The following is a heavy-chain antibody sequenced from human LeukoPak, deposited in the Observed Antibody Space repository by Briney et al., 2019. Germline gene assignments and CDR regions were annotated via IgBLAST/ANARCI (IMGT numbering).Heavy chain of an antibody. CDR2: IIPILGIA. D-gene: IGHD1-26*01. CDR3: AKIVGATGNDY. V-gene: IGHV1-69*04. J-gene: IGHJ4*02. CDR1: GGTFSSYA. Sequence: SVKVSCKASGGTFSSYAISWVRQAPGQGLEWMGRIIPILGIANYAQKFQGRVTITADKSTSTAYMELSSLRSEDTAVYYCAKIVGATGNDYWGQGTLVTVSS.